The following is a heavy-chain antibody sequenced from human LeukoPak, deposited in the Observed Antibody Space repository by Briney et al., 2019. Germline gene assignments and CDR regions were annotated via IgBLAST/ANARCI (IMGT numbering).Heavy chain of an antibody. CDR2: ISSSGSTI. CDR1: GFTFSDYY. J-gene: IGHJ5*02. D-gene: IGHD3-22*01. V-gene: IGHV3-11*01. Sequence: PGGSLRLSCAASGFTFSDYYMSWIRQAPGKGLEWVSYISSSGSTIYYADSVKGRFTISRDNAKNSLYLQMNSLRAEDTAVYYCARAHYYDSSGYPTVFDPWGQGTVVTVSS. CDR3: ARAHYYDSSGYPTVFDP.